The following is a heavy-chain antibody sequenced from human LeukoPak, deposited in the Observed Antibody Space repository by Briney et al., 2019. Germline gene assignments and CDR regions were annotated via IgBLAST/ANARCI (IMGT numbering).Heavy chain of an antibody. V-gene: IGHV4-39*07. D-gene: IGHD3-22*01. CDR1: GGSISSSSYY. CDR2: IYYSGST. CDR3: ARGLLSSGYYYYMDV. Sequence: PSETLSLTCTVSGGSISSSSYYWGWIRQPPGKGLEWIGSIYYSGSTYYNPSLKSRVTISVDTSKNQFSLKLSSVTAADTAVYYCARGLLSSGYYYYMDVWGKGTTVTISS. J-gene: IGHJ6*03.